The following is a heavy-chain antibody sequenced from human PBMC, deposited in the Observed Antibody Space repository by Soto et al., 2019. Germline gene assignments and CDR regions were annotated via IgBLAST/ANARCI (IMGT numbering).Heavy chain of an antibody. J-gene: IGHJ4*02. D-gene: IGHD4-4*01. CDR1: GFTFSSYA. V-gene: IGHV3-23*01. CDR3: AKDIFYSPGAFDY. Sequence: PGGSQRLSCAASGFTFSSYARSWVRQAPGKGLEWVSAISGSGGSTYYADSVKGRFTISRDNSKNTLYLQMNSLRAEDTAVYYCAKDIFYSPGAFDYWGQGTLVTVSS. CDR2: ISGSGGST.